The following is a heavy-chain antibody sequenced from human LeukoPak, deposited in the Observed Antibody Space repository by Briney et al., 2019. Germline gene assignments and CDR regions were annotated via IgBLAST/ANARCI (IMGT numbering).Heavy chain of an antibody. CDR2: INHSGST. V-gene: IGHV4-34*01. CDR3: ARNPYSSSWYGIYY. D-gene: IGHD6-13*01. J-gene: IGHJ4*02. CDR1: GGSFSGYY. Sequence: SETLSLTCALYGGSFSGYYSSWIRQPPGKGREWLGEINHSGSTNYNPSLKGPVTISVGTPKKLFLLAMNSSAAAGPAVYFRARNPYSSSWYGIYYWGQGTLVTASS.